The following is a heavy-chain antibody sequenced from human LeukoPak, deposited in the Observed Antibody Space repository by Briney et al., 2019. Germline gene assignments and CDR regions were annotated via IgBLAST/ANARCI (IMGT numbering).Heavy chain of an antibody. CDR3: ARGGGPIVVVVAAKPFDY. Sequence: VASVKVSCKTSGYTFTTFNIAWVRQAPGQGLEWMGWISAYNGNTNYAQKLQGRVTMTTDTSTSTAYMELRSLRSDDTAVYYCARGGGPIVVVVAAKPFDYWGQGTLVTVSS. J-gene: IGHJ4*02. CDR1: GYTFTTFN. D-gene: IGHD2-15*01. V-gene: IGHV1-18*01. CDR2: ISAYNGNT.